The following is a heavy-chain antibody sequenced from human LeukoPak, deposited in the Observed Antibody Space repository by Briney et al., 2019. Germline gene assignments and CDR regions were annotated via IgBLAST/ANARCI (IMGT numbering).Heavy chain of an antibody. J-gene: IGHJ3*02. Sequence: SETLPLTCTVSGGSISSSSYYWGWIRQPPGKGLEWIGSIYYSGSTYYNPSLKSRVTISVDTSKNQFSLKLSSVTAADTAVYYCARVGRTYFDWLLSHDAFDIWGQGTMVTVSS. D-gene: IGHD3-9*01. CDR1: GGSISSSSYY. V-gene: IGHV4-39*07. CDR2: IYYSGST. CDR3: ARVGRTYFDWLLSHDAFDI.